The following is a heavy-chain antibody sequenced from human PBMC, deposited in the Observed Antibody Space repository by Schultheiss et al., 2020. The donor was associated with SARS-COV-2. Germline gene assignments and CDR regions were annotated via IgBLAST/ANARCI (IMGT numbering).Heavy chain of an antibody. D-gene: IGHD2-2*02. V-gene: IGHV1-2*02. CDR3: ARDPTDYCSSTSCYIPNYYYYGMDV. J-gene: IGHJ6*02. CDR1: GYTFTGYY. Sequence: ASVKVSCKASGYTFTGYYMHWVRQAPGQGLEWMGWINPNSGGTNYAQKLQGRVTMTTDTSTSTAYMELRSLRSDDTAVYYCARDPTDYCSSTSCYIPNYYYYGMDVWGQGTTVTVSS. CDR2: INPNSGGT.